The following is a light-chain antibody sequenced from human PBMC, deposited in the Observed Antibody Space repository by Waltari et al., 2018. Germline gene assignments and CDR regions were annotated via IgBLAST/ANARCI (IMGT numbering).Light chain of an antibody. J-gene: IGKJ2*02. CDR1: QAVSTS. CDR2: DAS. V-gene: IGKV3-15*01. Sequence: PGERVTLSCRASQAVSTSLAWYQQKVGQPPRLLIYDASTRASGVPARFSGSGSGTDFTLTITTLQSEDVAVYHCQHYYNTPPWTFGQGTQVGI. CDR3: QHYYNTPPWT.